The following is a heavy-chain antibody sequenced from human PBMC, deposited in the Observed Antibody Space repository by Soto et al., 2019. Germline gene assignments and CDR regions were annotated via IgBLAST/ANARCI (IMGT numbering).Heavy chain of an antibody. CDR1: GFTFSSYG. CDR3: AGSLSSCLFDY. V-gene: IGHV3-33*01. J-gene: IGHJ4*02. D-gene: IGHD6-19*01. Sequence: QVQLVESGGGVVQPGRSLRLSCAASGFTFSSYGMHWVSQAPGKGLEWVAVIWYDGSNKYYADSVKGRFTISRDNSKHTLYLQMNSMRAEDTAVYYCAGSLSSCLFDYWCQGTLGTVSS. CDR2: IWYDGSNK.